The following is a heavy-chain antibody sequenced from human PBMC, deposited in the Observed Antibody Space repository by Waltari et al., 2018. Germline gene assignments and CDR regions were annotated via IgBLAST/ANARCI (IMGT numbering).Heavy chain of an antibody. CDR2: IYTSGST. D-gene: IGHD1-7*01. J-gene: IGHJ3*02. CDR1: GGSISSGSDY. CDR3: ARERGGDANWNYISDAFDI. V-gene: IGHV4-61*02. Sequence: VQLQESGPGLVKPSQTLSLTCTVSGGSISSGSDYWSWIRQPAGKGLEWIGRIYTSGSTNYNPSLKSRVTISVDTSKNQFSLKRSAVPAADTAVYYCARERGGDANWNYISDAFDIWVQGTMVTVSS.